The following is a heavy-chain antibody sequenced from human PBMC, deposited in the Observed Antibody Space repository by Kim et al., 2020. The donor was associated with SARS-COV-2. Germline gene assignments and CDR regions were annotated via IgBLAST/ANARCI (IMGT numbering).Heavy chain of an antibody. CDR1: GFTFSSYA. CDR3: AKGFSSGWYLDGHP. J-gene: IGHJ5*02. V-gene: IGHV3-33*06. D-gene: IGHD6-19*01. Sequence: GGSLRLSCAASGFTFSSYAMHWVRQAPGKGLEWVAVIWYDGSNKYYADSVKGRFTISRDNSKNTLYLQMNSLRAEDTAVYYCAKGFSSGWYLDGHPWGQGTLVTVSS. CDR2: IWYDGSNK.